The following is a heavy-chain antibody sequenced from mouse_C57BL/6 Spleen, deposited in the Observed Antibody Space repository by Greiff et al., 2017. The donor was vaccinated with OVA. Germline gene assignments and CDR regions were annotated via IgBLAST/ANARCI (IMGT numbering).Heavy chain of an antibody. J-gene: IGHJ4*01. V-gene: IGHV1-61*01. Sequence: QVQLQQPGAELVRPGSSVKLSCKASGYTFTSYWMDWVKQRPGQGLEWIGNIYPSDSETHYNQKFKDKATLTVDKSSSTAYMQLSSLTSEDSAVYYCARMDYGAMDYWGQGTSVTVSS. CDR3: ARMDYGAMDY. CDR2: IYPSDSET. CDR1: GYTFTSYW. D-gene: IGHD1-1*01.